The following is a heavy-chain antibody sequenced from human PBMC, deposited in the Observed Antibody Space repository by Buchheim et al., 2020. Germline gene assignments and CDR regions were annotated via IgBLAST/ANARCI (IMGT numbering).Heavy chain of an antibody. CDR2: INQNGGEK. CDR1: GFNFGTLW. CDR3: ARAGPVGSVDF. Sequence: EVQLVESGGGLGRPGGSLRLSCVASGFNFGTLWMSWVRQVPGKGLEWVANINQNGGEKYYVDSVEGRFTISRDNAKNSLYLQMSSLRVEDTAVYYCARAGPVGSVDFWGQGTL. V-gene: IGHV3-7*01. J-gene: IGHJ4*02. D-gene: IGHD6-25*01.